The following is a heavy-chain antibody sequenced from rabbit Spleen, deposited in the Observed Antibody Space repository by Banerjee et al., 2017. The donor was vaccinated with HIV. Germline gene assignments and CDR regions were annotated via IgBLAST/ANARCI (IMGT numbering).Heavy chain of an antibody. V-gene: IGHV1S40*01. D-gene: IGHD1-1*01. J-gene: IGHJ6*01. CDR3: ARDTSSSFSSYGMDL. CDR1: GLDFSGDSY. Sequence: QSLEESGGGLVKPGASLTLTCKASGLDFSGDSYDSYMCWVRQAPGKGLEWIACIDIGSSGFTYFANWVNGRFTISKTSSTTVTLQMTSLTAADTATYFCARDTSSSFSSYGMDLWGPGTLVTVS. CDR2: IDIGSSGFT.